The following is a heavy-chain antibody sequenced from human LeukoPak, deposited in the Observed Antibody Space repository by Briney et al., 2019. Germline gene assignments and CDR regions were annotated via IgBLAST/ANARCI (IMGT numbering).Heavy chain of an antibody. CDR3: AKGSAHYWSGYQYDYYYYMDV. J-gene: IGHJ6*03. CDR1: GFTFSSYA. CDR2: ISGSGGSS. Sequence: GGSLRLSCAASGFTFSSYAMSWVRQAPGKGLEWVSVISGSGGSSYYADSVKGRSTISRDNSKNTLYLQMNSLRAEDTAIYYCAKGSAHYWSGYQYDYYYYMDVWGKGTTVTVSS. D-gene: IGHD3-3*02. V-gene: IGHV3-23*01.